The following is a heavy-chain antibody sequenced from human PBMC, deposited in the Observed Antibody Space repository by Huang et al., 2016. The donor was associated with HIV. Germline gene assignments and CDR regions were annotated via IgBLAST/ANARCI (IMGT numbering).Heavy chain of an antibody. V-gene: IGHV4-34*02. CDR2: IKHTGST. CDR1: GGTFTGYF. CDR3: VRCPGCYFEPSRYFDAFDI. Sequence: VQLQQWGASLLKPSETLSLTCAVSGGTFTGYFWGWVRQAPGKGLEWIAEIKHTGSTCDNPSSRSRVSGAVGVSSNRFPASLKSVAAADTAVYFCVRCPGCYFEPSRYFDAFDIWGPGTMVTVS. D-gene: IGHD2-15*01. J-gene: IGHJ3*02.